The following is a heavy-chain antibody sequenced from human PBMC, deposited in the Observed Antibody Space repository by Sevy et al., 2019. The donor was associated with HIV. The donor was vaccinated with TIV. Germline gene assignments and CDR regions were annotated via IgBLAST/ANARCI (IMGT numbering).Heavy chain of an antibody. CDR2: IAYDGSNK. D-gene: IGHD3-3*01. V-gene: IGHV3-30*04. Sequence: RGCLRLSCTASGFVFSSYAMHWVRQAPGKGLEWVAFIAYDGSNKNYADSVKGRFTLSRNNSKNTLYLQMNSLGAEVTAVYYCARPRFLEWLSSAAFDIWGQGTMVIVSS. CDR1: GFVFSSYA. J-gene: IGHJ3*02. CDR3: ARPRFLEWLSSAAFDI.